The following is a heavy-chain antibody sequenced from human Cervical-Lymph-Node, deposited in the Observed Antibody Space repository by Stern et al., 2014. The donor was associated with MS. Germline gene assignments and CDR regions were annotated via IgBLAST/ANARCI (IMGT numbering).Heavy chain of an antibody. CDR3: ARSGYYGIDV. CDR1: GDSVSSEDYY. Sequence: QVQLQESGPGLVRPSETLSLTCTASGDSVSSEDYYWSWIRQSPGKDLEWIGYIYYRGRPNYNTSLQSRLTISIDTSKNQFSLKLSFLTAADTAVYYCARSGYYGIDVWGQGTTVIVSS. D-gene: IGHD1-26*01. V-gene: IGHV4-61*08. J-gene: IGHJ6*02. CDR2: IYYRGRP.